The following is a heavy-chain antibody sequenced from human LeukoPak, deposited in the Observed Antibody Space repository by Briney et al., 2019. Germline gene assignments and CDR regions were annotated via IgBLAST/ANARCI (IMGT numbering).Heavy chain of an antibody. CDR2: IKQDATEK. CDR3: ARTRSIQLWTFDY. D-gene: IGHD5-18*01. V-gene: IGHV3-7*04. J-gene: IGHJ4*02. CDR1: GITFSNYW. Sequence: GGSLRLSCAASGITFSNYWMCWVRQAPGKGLEWVANIKQDATEKYYVDSVKGRFTISRDNARNSLYLQMNSLRAEDTAVYYCARTRSIQLWTFDYWGQGALVTVSS.